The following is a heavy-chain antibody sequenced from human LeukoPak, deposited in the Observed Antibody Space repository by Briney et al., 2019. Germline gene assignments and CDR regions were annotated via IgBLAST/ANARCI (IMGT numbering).Heavy chain of an antibody. D-gene: IGHD3-9*01. CDR3: ARVGANYDILTGYYNKEPYFDY. CDR2: IYYSGST. Sequence: SETLSLTCTVSGGSISSYYWSWIRQPPGKGLEWIGYIYYSGSTNYNPSLKSRVTISVDTSKNQFSLKLSSVTAADTAVYYCARVGANYDILTGYYNKEPYFDYWGQGTLVTVSS. J-gene: IGHJ4*02. V-gene: IGHV4-59*01. CDR1: GGSISSYY.